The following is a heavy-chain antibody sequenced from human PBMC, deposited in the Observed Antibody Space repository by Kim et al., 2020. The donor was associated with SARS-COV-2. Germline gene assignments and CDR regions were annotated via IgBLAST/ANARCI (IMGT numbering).Heavy chain of an antibody. D-gene: IGHD1-26*01. CDR1: GYSFTSYW. CDR2: IYPGDSDT. CDR3: ARHTERSGPLYYYYYYGMDV. V-gene: IGHV5-51*01. Sequence: GESLKISCKGSGYSFTSYWIGWVRQMPGKGLEWMGIIYPGDSDTRYSPSFQGPVTISADKSISTAYLQWSSLKASDTAMYYCARHTERSGPLYYYYYYGMDVWGQGTTVTVSS. J-gene: IGHJ6*02.